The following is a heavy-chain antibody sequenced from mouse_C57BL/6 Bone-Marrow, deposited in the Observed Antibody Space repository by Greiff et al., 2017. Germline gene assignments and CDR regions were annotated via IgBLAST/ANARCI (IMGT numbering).Heavy chain of an antibody. J-gene: IGHJ4*01. CDR2: IHPNSGST. V-gene: IGHV1-64*01. D-gene: IGHD1-1*01. CDR3: ARPYYYGTFMDY. CDR1: GYTFTSYW. Sequence: QVQLQQPGAELVKPGASVKLSCKASGYTFTSYWMHWVKQRPGQGLEWIGMIHPNSGSTNYNEKFKSKATRTVDKSSSTAYRQLSSLTAADSAVYYCARPYYYGTFMDYWGQGTSVTVSS.